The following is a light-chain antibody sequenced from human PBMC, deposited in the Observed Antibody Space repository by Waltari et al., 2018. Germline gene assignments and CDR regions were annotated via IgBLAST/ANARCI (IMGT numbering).Light chain of an antibody. J-gene: IGLJ3*02. CDR2: GNE. CDR1: SSNIGAGSD. Sequence: QSVLTQPPSVSGTPGQRVTISCTGSSSNIGAGSDVPWHQQLAGTAPKLLIFGNENRPSGVPDRFSGSKSGTSASLAITGLQAEDEADYYCQSFDSTLSAWVFGGGTKVTVL. V-gene: IGLV1-40*01. CDR3: QSFDSTLSAWV.